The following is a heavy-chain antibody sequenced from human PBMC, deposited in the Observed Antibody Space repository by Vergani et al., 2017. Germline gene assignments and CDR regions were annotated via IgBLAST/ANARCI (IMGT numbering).Heavy chain of an antibody. Sequence: QVQLVQSGAEVKKPGASVKVSCKASGYTFTGYFMHWVRQAPGQGLEWMGWINPNTGGTNYAQKFQDRVTMTRDTSISTAYMEVSRLRSDDTAVYYCARRLCSSSSCYTGYYYYFYMDVWGKGTPVTVSS. J-gene: IGHJ6*03. V-gene: IGHV1-2*02. CDR3: ARRLCSSSSCYTGYYYYFYMDV. CDR1: GYTFTGYF. CDR2: INPNTGGT. D-gene: IGHD2-2*02.